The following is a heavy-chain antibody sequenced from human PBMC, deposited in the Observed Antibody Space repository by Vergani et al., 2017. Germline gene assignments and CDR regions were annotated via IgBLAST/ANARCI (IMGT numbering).Heavy chain of an antibody. D-gene: IGHD6-19*01. CDR2: IRYDGSNK. V-gene: IGHV3-33*01. Sequence: QVQLVESGGGVVQPGRSLRLSCAASGFTFSSYGMHWVRQAPGKGLEWVAVIRYDGSNKYYADSVKGRFTISRDNSKNTLYLQMNSLRAEDTAVYYCARDPRGWPNDAFDIWGQGTMVTVSS. CDR1: GFTFSSYG. CDR3: ARDPRGWPNDAFDI. J-gene: IGHJ3*02.